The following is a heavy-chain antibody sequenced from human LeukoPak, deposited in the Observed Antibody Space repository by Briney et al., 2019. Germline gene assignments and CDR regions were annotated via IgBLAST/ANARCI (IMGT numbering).Heavy chain of an antibody. J-gene: IGHJ4*02. CDR1: GFTFSSYS. CDR3: AKDIMGSSWSYYFDY. Sequence: AGGSLRLSCAASGFTFSSYSMNWVRQAPGKGLVWVSRINTDGSSTSYADPVKGRFTISRDNAKNTLYLQMNSLRAEDTALYYCAKDIMGSSWSYYFDYWGQGTLVTVSS. CDR2: INTDGSST. D-gene: IGHD6-13*01. V-gene: IGHV3-74*01.